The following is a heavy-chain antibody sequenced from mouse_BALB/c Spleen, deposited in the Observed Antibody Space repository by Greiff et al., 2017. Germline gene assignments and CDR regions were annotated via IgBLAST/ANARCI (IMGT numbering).Heavy chain of an antibody. CDR3: ARGTTGPRFAY. Sequence: VKLMESGAELMKPGASVKISCKATGYTFSSYWIEWVKQRPGHGLEWIGEILPGSGSTNYNEKFKGKATFTADTSSNTAYMQLSSLTSEDSAVYYCARGTTGPRFAYWGQGTLVTVSA. J-gene: IGHJ3*01. CDR2: ILPGSGST. D-gene: IGHD1-1*01. V-gene: IGHV1-9*01. CDR1: GYTFSSYW.